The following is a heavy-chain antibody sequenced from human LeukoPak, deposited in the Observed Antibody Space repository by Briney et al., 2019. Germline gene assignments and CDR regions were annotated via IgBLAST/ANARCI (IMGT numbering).Heavy chain of an antibody. D-gene: IGHD6-13*01. CDR1: GVTFSNYW. V-gene: IGHV3-7*01. CDR3: ATERRGSSTYDGKEAFDF. Sequence: GGSLRLSCTASGVTFSNYWMSWVRGAPGKGLEWVANIKEDGGEKNYVDSVRGRFTITRDNSRNSLYLQMNSLRGEDTAVYYCATERRGSSTYDGKEAFDFWGQGTLVTVSS. CDR2: IKEDGGEK. J-gene: IGHJ4*02.